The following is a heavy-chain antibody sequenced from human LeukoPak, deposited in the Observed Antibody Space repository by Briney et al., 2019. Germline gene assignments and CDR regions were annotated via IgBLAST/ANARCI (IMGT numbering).Heavy chain of an antibody. Sequence: GGSLSLSCAASGFTFSNYDMHWVRQATGKGLEWVSAFHTAGDVHYSGSVKGRFATSRENAKNSFYLQMNNLRAGDTAVYYCARGSCSSRSCYKRVNGLDVWGQGTPVTVS. CDR3: ARGSCSSRSCYKRVNGLDV. V-gene: IGHV3-13*01. CDR2: FHTAGDV. J-gene: IGHJ6*02. D-gene: IGHD2-2*01. CDR1: GFTFSNYD.